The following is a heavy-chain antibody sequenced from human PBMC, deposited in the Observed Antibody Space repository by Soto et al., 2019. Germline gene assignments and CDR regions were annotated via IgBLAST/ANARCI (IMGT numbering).Heavy chain of an antibody. CDR1: GGSVSGGTYY. CDR3: ARAKVVRRDDAFDI. D-gene: IGHD2-21*01. V-gene: IGHV4-61*01. CDR2: IYYTGST. J-gene: IGHJ3*02. Sequence: QLQESGPGLVKPSETLSLTCTVSGGSVSGGTYYWSWIRQPPGKGLEWIGYIYYTGSTNYNPSLKSRVTISVDTSKNQFSLQLSSVTAADTAMYYCARAKVVRRDDAFDIWGQGTLVTVSS.